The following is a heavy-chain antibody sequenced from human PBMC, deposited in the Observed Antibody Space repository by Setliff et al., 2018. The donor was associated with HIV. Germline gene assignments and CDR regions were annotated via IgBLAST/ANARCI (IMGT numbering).Heavy chain of an antibody. CDR3: ARDLDEAVKDADNYVPLDL. D-gene: IGHD3-16*01. J-gene: IGHJ5*02. V-gene: IGHV1-69*11. CDR1: GGTFNNYV. CDR2: TIPILDTT. Sequence: ASVKVSCKAAGGTFNNYVFSWVRKAPGRGLEWIGTTIPILDTTNYAQKFQDRVTITTDESTSTAYMELRSLTSEDTAVYYCARDLDEAVKDADNYVPLDLWGQGTLVTVSS.